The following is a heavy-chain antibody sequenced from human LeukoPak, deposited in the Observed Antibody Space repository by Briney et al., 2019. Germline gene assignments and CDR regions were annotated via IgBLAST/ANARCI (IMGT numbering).Heavy chain of an antibody. D-gene: IGHD3-3*01. CDR1: GGSISSSSYY. V-gene: IGHV4-39*07. J-gene: IGHJ4*02. CDR2: IYHSGNT. Sequence: ASETLSLTCTVSGGSISSSSYYWGWIRQPPGKGLEWIGNIYHSGNTYYNSSLKSRVTISVDTSKNQFSLKLSSVTAADTAVYYCARELRYRTIFGVATAGLLGTFDYWGQGTLVTVSS. CDR3: ARELRYRTIFGVATAGLLGTFDY.